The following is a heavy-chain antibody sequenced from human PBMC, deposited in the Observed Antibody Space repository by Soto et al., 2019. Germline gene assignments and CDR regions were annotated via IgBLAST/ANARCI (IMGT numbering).Heavy chain of an antibody. Sequence: QVQLVESGGGVVQPGRSLRLSYAASGFTFSSYAMHWVRQAPGKGLEWVAVISYDGSNKYYADSVKGRFTISRDNSKNTLYLQMNSLRAEDTAVYYCARSRIAVAGTRCGGDCYPTYWGQGTLVTVSS. CDR3: ARSRIAVAGTRCGGDCYPTY. CDR1: GFTFSSYA. J-gene: IGHJ4*02. CDR2: ISYDGSNK. D-gene: IGHD6-19*01. V-gene: IGHV3-30-3*01.